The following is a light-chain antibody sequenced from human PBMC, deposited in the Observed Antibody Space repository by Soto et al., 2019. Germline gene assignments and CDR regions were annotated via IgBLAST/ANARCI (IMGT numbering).Light chain of an antibody. Sequence: EIVLTQSPGTLSLSPGERATLSCRASQSVSSSYLAWYQQKPGQAPRLLIYGASSRATGIPDRFSGSGSGTDFTLTISRLEPEDFAVYYCQQCNTYSLTFGGGTKVDIK. V-gene: IGKV3-20*01. J-gene: IGKJ4*01. CDR1: QSVSSSY. CDR3: QQCNTYSLT. CDR2: GAS.